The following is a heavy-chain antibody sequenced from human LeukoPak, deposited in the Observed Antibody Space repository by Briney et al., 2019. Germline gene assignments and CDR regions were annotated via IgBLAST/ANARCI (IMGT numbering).Heavy chain of an antibody. J-gene: IGHJ4*02. Sequence: GASVKVSCKASGYTFTGYYMHWVLQAPGQGLEWMGWINPNSGGTNYAQKFQGRVTMTRDTSISTAYMVLSRLRSDDTAVYYCARVTIFGVVELDYWGQGTLVTVSS. D-gene: IGHD3-3*01. V-gene: IGHV1-2*02. CDR2: INPNSGGT. CDR3: ARVTIFGVVELDY. CDR1: GYTFTGYY.